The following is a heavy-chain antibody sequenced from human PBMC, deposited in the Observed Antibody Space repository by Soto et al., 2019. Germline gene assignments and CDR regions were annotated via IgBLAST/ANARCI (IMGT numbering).Heavy chain of an antibody. CDR3: AGGRIVVVGSRAYYGMDV. D-gene: IGHD3-22*01. CDR1: GGTPSNSA. CDR2: IIPVFGLV. V-gene: IGHV1-69*01. J-gene: IGHJ6*02. Sequence: QVHLLLQSGAEVKKPGSSVKVSCKASGGTPSNSAISWVRQAPGQGLEWMGGIIPVFGLVTNAQNLQGRVTITADESTNTGYMELSSLRPEDTAVYYCAGGRIVVVGSRAYYGMDVWGQGTTVTVSS.